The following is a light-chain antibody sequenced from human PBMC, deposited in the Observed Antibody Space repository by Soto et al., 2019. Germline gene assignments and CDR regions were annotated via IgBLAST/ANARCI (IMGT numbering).Light chain of an antibody. J-gene: IGLJ1*01. Sequence: QSARTQPASVSGSPGQSITISCTGTSSDVGGYNYVSWYQQHPGKAPKFMIYDVSNRPSGVSNRFSGSKSGNTASLTISGLQAEDEADYYCCSYTTSNTRQIVFGTVTKVTDL. CDR1: SSDVGGYNY. CDR2: DVS. V-gene: IGLV2-14*01. CDR3: CSYTTSNTRQIV.